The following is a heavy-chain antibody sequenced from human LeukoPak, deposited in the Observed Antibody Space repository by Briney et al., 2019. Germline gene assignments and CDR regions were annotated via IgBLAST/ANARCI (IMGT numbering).Heavy chain of an antibody. CDR1: GSTFSSYA. V-gene: IGHV1-69*01. J-gene: IGHJ3*02. D-gene: IGHD4-23*01. CDR3: ARDPFIGYGGNSRHAFDI. CDR2: IIPIFGTA. Sequence: SVKVSCKASGSTFSSYAISWVRQAPGQGLEWMGGIIPIFGTANYAQKFQGRVTITADESTSTAYMELSSLRSEDTAVYYCARDPFIGYGGNSRHAFDIWGQGTMVTVSS.